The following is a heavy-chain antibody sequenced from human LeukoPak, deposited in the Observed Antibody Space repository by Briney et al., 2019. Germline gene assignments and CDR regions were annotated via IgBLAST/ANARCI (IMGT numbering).Heavy chain of an antibody. J-gene: IGHJ6*04. CDR1: GFTIGDYA. CDR2: ISSSGSTI. D-gene: IGHD3-10*02. Sequence: GGSLSLSCTSSGFTIGDYAMNWVRQAPGKGLEWVSYISSSGSTIYYADPVKGRFTISRDNAKDSLYLQMNSLRAEDTAVYYCAGLGITMIGGVWGKGTAVTISS. V-gene: IGHV3-48*03. CDR3: AGLGITMIGGV.